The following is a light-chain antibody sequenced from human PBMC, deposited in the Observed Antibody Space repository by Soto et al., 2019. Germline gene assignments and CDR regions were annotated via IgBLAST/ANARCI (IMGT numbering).Light chain of an antibody. J-gene: IGLJ1*01. CDR1: SSDVGGYNY. CDR3: SSYTSSSTPNV. CDR2: DVS. V-gene: IGLV2-14*01. Sequence: QSVLTQPASVSGSPGQSITISCTGASSDVGGYNYVSWYQQHPGKAPKLMIYDVSNRPSGVSNRFSGSKSGNTASLTISGLQAEDEADYYCSSYTSSSTPNVFVTGTKVTVL.